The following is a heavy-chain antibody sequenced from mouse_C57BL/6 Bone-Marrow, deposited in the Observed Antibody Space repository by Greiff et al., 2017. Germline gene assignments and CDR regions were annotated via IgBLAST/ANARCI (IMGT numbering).Heavy chain of an antibody. V-gene: IGHV1-39*01. CDR2: INPNYGTT. CDR1: GYSFTDYY. D-gene: IGHD2-3*01. CDR3: ARGGWLLEFAY. Sequence: EVQLVEPGPELVKPGASVKISCKASGYSFTDYYMHWVKQSNGQSLEWIGVINPNYGTTSYNQKFKGKATLTVDQSSSTAYMQLNSLTSEDSAVYYCARGGWLLEFAYWGQGTLVTVSA. J-gene: IGHJ3*01.